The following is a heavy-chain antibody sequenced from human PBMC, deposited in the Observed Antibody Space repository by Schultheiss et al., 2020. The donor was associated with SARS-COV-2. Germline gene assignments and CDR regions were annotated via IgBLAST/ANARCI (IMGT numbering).Heavy chain of an antibody. J-gene: IGHJ4*02. V-gene: IGHV4-59*12. D-gene: IGHD3-16*02. CDR2: IYYSGST. CDR1: GGSISSYY. Sequence: SETLSLTCTVSGGSISSYYWSWIRQPPGKGLEWIGYIYYSGSTYYNPSLKSRVTISVDTSKNQFSLKLSSVTAADTAVYYCARGGYDYVWGSYRPRFDYWGQGTLVTVSS. CDR3: ARGGYDYVWGSYRPRFDY.